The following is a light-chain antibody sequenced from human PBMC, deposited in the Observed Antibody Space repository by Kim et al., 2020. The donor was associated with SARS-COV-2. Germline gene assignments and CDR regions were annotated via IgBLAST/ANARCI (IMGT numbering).Light chain of an antibody. CDR3: QQYGSSPTWT. V-gene: IGKV3-20*01. J-gene: IGKJ1*01. CDR2: GAS. CDR1: QSVSSRY. Sequence: EIVLTQSPGTLSLSPGERATLSCRASQSVSSRYLAWYQQKPGQAPRLLIYGASSRATGIPDRFSASGSGTGFTLTISRLEPEDFAVYYCQQYGSSPTWTFGQGTKVDIK.